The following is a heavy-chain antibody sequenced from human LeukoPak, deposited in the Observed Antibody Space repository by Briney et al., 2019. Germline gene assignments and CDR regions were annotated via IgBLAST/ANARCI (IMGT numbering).Heavy chain of an antibody. CDR2: VSYDGRNK. J-gene: IGHJ4*02. D-gene: IGHD1-26*01. CDR1: GFTFSSSG. CDR3: AREVGGGATNYFDY. Sequence: GGSLRLSCAASGFTFSSSGMHWVRQAPGKGLEWVAGVSYDGRNKYHADSVEGRFTISRDNSKGTLSLQMSSLRADDTAVYYCAREVGGGATNYFDYWGQGTLVTVSS. V-gene: IGHV3-30*03.